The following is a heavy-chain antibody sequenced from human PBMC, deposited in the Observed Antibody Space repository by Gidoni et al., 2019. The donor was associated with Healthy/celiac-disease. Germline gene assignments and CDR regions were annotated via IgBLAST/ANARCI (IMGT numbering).Heavy chain of an antibody. CDR3: AYVPSGGGYDRSFSY. D-gene: IGHD5-12*01. CDR2: ISGSGGST. J-gene: IGHJ4*02. CDR1: GFPFSRYA. V-gene: IGHV3-23*01. Sequence: EVQLLESGGGLVQPGGSLRLSCAASGFPFSRYALSWVRQAPGKGLEWVSAISGSGGSTYYADSVKGRFTISRDNSKNTLYLQMNSLRAEDTAVYYCAYVPSGGGYDRSFSYWGQGTLVTVSS.